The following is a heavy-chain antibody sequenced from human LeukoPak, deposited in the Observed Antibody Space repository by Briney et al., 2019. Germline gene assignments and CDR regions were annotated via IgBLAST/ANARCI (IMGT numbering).Heavy chain of an antibody. Sequence: GGSLRLSCTASGFTFGDYAMSWVRQAPGKGLEWVSFIRSKAYGGTTEYAASVKGRFTLSRDDSKSIAYLQMNSLKTEDTAVYYCTRVSLVAASVFFDYWGQGTLVTVSS. J-gene: IGHJ4*02. D-gene: IGHD2-15*01. CDR3: TRVSLVAASVFFDY. CDR1: GFTFGDYA. CDR2: IRSKAYGGTT. V-gene: IGHV3-49*04.